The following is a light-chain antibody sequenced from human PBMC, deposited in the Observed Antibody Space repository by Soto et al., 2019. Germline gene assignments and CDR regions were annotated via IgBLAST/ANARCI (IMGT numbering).Light chain of an antibody. V-gene: IGKV3-20*01. Sequence: EIVLTQSPGTLSLSPGERATLSCRASQSVSSSYLAWYQQKPGQAPRLLIYGASSRATGIPDRFSGSGSGTDFTLTISRLEPEDFAVYYCQQYGSSLLTFGPGTKVD. CDR1: QSVSSSY. CDR2: GAS. CDR3: QQYGSSLLT. J-gene: IGKJ3*01.